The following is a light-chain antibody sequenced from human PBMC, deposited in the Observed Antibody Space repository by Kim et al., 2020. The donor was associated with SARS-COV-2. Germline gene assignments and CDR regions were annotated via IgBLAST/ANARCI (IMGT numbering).Light chain of an antibody. J-gene: IGKJ1*01. CDR3: QQYGTSPWT. CDR2: GAS. Sequence: SPGERATLYCRASQSVSGSYLAWYQQKPGRAPRLLIYGASSRGAGIPDRFSGSRSGTDFTLTINRLEPEDFAVYYCQQYGTSPWTFGQGTKVDIK. V-gene: IGKV3-20*01. CDR1: QSVSGSY.